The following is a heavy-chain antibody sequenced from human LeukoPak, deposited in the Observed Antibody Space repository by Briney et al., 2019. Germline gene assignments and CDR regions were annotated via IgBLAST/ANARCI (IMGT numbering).Heavy chain of an antibody. J-gene: IGHJ4*02. CDR3: SREDY. CDR2: INPNSGGT. V-gene: IGHV1-2*02. Sequence: ASVKVSCKASGYTFTGYYMHWVRQAPGQGLEWMGWINPNSGGTTYAQKFQGRVTVTRDTSISTVYMELSSLRSDDTAIYYCSREDYWGQGTLVTVSS. CDR1: GYTFTGYY.